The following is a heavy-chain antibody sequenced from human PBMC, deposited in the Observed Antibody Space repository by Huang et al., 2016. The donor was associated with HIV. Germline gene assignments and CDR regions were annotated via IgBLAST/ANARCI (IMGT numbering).Heavy chain of an antibody. J-gene: IGHJ5*02. D-gene: IGHD5-18*01. CDR2: LYQGGKA. CDR3: ARGRYGTPNA. CDR1: GFTVNSND. Sequence: EVPLVESGGGLVQPGGSLGLSGAASGFTVNSNDMTWGSQAPGKGMGGVSLLYQGGKAHCADSVKGRFTISGDISQNTVFLQMSSLRVEDTAVYYCARGRYGTPNAWGQGTLVTVSS. V-gene: IGHV3-53*01.